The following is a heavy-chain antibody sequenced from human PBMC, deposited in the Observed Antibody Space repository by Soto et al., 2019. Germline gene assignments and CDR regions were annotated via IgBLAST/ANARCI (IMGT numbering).Heavy chain of an antibody. V-gene: IGHV4-34*01. D-gene: IGHD2-15*01. CDR2: INHSGST. CDR3: ARGYGLLPASACSGGSCYLDY. CDR1: GGSFSGYY. J-gene: IGHJ4*02. Sequence: QVQLQQWGAGLLKPSETLSLTCAVYGGSFSGYYWSWIRQPPGKGLEWIGEINHSGSTNYNPSLKSRVTISVDASKNQFSLRLSSVTAADSAVYYCARGYGLLPASACSGGSCYLDYWGQGTLVTVSS.